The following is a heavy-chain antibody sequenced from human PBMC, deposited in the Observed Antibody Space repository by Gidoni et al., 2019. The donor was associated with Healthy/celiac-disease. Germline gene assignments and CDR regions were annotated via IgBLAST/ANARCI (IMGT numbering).Heavy chain of an antibody. J-gene: IGHJ4*02. V-gene: IGHV3-15*07. CDR3: TTDGACWELPPLDY. Sequence: EVQRVESGGGLVKHGGSLRLSCAASGFTFSHAWMNGVRQAPGKGLEWCGRIKSKTDGGTTDYAAPVKGRFTISRDDSNTTLYLQMSRLKTEDAAVYYCTTDGACWELPPLDYWGQGTLVTVSS. CDR1: GFTFSHAW. D-gene: IGHD1-26*01. CDR2: IKSKTDGGTT.